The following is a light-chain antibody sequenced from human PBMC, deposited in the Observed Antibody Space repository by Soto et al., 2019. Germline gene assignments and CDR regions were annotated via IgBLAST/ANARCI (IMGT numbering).Light chain of an antibody. CDR2: GAS. CDR3: QQYGSSPLT. V-gene: IGKV3-20*01. CDR1: QSVSASY. J-gene: IGKJ4*01. Sequence: EIVFTQSPGTLSLSPGERATLSCRPSQSVSASYLAWYQQKPGQAPRLLMYGASRRATGIPDRFSGSGSGTDFTLTISRLEPEDFVVYFCQQYGSSPLTFGGGTKVDIK.